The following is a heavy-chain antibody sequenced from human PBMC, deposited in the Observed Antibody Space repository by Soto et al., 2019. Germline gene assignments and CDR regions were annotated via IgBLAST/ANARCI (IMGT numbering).Heavy chain of an antibody. J-gene: IGHJ4*01. Sequence: QVQLQESGPGLVKPSETLSLTCTVSGGSISSGGYYWSWIRQHPGKVREWIGYICYSGSTYSNPSLESRVIISVDRSKIQFSRNLSSVTAADSSMYCCARVRWFGHFDSCGHGILVTVSA. CDR3: ARVRWFGHFDS. D-gene: IGHD3-10*01. CDR2: ICYSGST. CDR1: GGSISSGGYY. V-gene: IGHV4-31*03.